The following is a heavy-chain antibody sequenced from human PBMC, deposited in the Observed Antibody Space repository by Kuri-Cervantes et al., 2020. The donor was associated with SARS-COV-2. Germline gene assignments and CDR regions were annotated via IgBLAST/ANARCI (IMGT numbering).Heavy chain of an antibody. J-gene: IGHJ3*02. Sequence: GESLKISCAASGFTFSSYSMNWVRQAPGKGLEWVAFIRYDGSNKYYADSVKGRFTISRDNSKNTLYLQMNSLRAEDTAVYYCARGASREKAPVRAFDIWGQGTMVTVSS. CDR1: GFTFSSYS. D-gene: IGHD1-26*01. CDR2: IRYDGSNK. V-gene: IGHV3-30*02. CDR3: ARGASREKAPVRAFDI.